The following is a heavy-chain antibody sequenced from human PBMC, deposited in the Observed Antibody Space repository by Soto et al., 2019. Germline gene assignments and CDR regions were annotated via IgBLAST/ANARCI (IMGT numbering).Heavy chain of an antibody. CDR3: ARAKGLVTVTTSWFVP. D-gene: IGHD4-17*01. CDR1: GGSINSGDYY. Sequence: QVQLQESGPGLVKPSQTLSLTCTVSGGSINSGDYYWSWIRQPPGKGLEWIGYIYYSGSTYYNPSLKSRVSISADTSKNQFSLKLSSVTAADTAVYYCARAKGLVTVTTSWFVPWGQGTLVTVSS. CDR2: IYYSGST. V-gene: IGHV4-30-4*01. J-gene: IGHJ5*02.